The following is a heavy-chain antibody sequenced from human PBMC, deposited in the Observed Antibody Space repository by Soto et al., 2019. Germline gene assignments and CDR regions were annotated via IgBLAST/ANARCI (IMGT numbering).Heavy chain of an antibody. J-gene: IGHJ4*02. V-gene: IGHV1-8*02. D-gene: IGHD7-27*01. CDR3: ARGPRNWGADY. CDR2: MNPNSGDT. Sequence: QVQLVQSGAEVKKPGASVKVSCKASEYTFTNYDFTWVRQTTGQGLEWMGWMNPNSGDTGYAQKFQGRVTMTRNSPINTAYMELSSLTYEDTAVYYCARGPRNWGADYWGQGTLVTVSS. CDR1: EYTFTNYD.